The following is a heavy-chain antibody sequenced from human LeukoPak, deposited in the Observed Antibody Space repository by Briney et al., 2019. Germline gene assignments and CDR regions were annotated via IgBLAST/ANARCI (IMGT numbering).Heavy chain of an antibody. CDR3: ARLMTTVTRSPVY. Sequence: SETLSLTCTVSGGSISSSSYYWGWIRQPPGKGLEWIGSIYYSGSTYYNPSLKSRVTISVDTSKNQFSLKLSSVTAADTAVYYCARLMTTVTRSPVYWGQGTLVTVSS. D-gene: IGHD4-17*01. V-gene: IGHV4-39*01. CDR1: GGSISSSSYY. CDR2: IYYSGST. J-gene: IGHJ4*02.